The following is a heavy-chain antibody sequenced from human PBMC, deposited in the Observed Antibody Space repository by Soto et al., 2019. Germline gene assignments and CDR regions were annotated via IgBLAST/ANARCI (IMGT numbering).Heavy chain of an antibody. D-gene: IGHD2-2*01. CDR1: GGSFSGYY. CDR2: INHSGST. Sequence: QVQLQQWGAGLLKPSETLSLTCAVYGGSFSGYYWSWIRQPPGKGLEWIGEINHSGSTNYNPSLKSRVTISVDTSKTQFSLKLSSVTAADTAVYYCARSSLRRKAYCSSTSCYATNAFDIWGQGTMVTVSS. J-gene: IGHJ3*02. V-gene: IGHV4-34*01. CDR3: ARSSLRRKAYCSSTSCYATNAFDI.